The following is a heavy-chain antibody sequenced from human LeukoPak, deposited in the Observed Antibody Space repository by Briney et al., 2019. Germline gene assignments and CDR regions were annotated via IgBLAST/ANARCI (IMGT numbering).Heavy chain of an antibody. CDR3: ARGPLGYDSSGYYYVPLYFDY. CDR1: GFTFSSYW. V-gene: IGHV3-74*01. Sequence: GGSLRLSCAASGFTFSSYWMHWVRQAPGKGLVWVSRINSDGSSTSYADSVKGRFTISRDNAKNSLYLQMNSLRAEDTAVYYCARGPLGYDSSGYYYVPLYFDYWGQGTLVTVSS. J-gene: IGHJ4*02. CDR2: INSDGSST. D-gene: IGHD3-22*01.